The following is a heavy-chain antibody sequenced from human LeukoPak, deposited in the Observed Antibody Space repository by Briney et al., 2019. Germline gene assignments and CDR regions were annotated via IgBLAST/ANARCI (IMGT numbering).Heavy chain of an antibody. CDR1: GGSISSYY. Sequence: KASETLSLTCTVSGGSISSYYWSWTRQPPGKGLEWIGYIYYSGSTNYNPSLKSRVTISVDTSKNQFSLKLSSVTAADTAVYYCARDQSGYSYGFDYWGQGTLVTVSS. V-gene: IGHV4-59*01. CDR3: ARDQSGYSYGFDY. J-gene: IGHJ4*02. CDR2: IYYSGST. D-gene: IGHD5-18*01.